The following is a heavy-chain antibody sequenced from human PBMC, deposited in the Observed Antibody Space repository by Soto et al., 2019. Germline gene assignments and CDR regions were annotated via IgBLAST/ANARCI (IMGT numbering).Heavy chain of an antibody. J-gene: IGHJ4*02. CDR1: GFTFSSDG. Sequence: QVQLVESGGGVVQPGRSLRLSCAASGFTFSSDGMHWVRQAPGKGLEWVAVISYDGSNKYYADSVKGRFTISRDNSKNTLYLQMNSLRADDTAVYYCAKEVLRFLEWLFPSYYFDYWGQGTLVTVSS. CDR2: ISYDGSNK. CDR3: AKEVLRFLEWLFPSYYFDY. D-gene: IGHD3-3*01. V-gene: IGHV3-30*18.